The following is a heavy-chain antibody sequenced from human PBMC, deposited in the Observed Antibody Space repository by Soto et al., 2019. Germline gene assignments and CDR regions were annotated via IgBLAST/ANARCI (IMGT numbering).Heavy chain of an antibody. J-gene: IGHJ5*02. Sequence: SETLSLTCTVSGGSLKSGGYFWSWIRQPPGKGLEWIAYIYSSEYTDYNPSLKSRVTISVDTSKNQFSLKLSSVTAADTAVYYCAKALYSYGPKFDPWGQGTLVTVSS. CDR3: AKALYSYGPKFDP. CDR1: GGSLKSGGYF. CDR2: IYSSEYT. V-gene: IGHV4-61*08. D-gene: IGHD5-18*01.